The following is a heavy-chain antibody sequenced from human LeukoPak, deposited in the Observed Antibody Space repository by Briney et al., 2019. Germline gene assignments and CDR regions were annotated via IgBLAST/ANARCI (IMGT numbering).Heavy chain of an antibody. CDR1: GYSISSGYY. CDR3: ARRTRDCGSISCYHDY. CDR2: IYHTGST. V-gene: IGHV4-38-2*02. J-gene: IGHJ4*02. Sequence: SETLSLTGTVSGYSISSGYYWGWIRQPPGKGLAWFGGIYHTGSTYYIPSLKSRVTISVDTSKNQFSLKLNSVTAADTAVYYCARRTRDCGSISCYHDYWGQGTLVTVSS. D-gene: IGHD2-2*01.